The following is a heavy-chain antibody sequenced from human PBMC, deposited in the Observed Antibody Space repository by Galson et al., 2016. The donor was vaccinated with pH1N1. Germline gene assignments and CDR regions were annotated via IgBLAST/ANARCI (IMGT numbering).Heavy chain of an antibody. CDR3: ARRHKYFDTSGFQN. CDR2: IIPIFGTP. Sequence: SVKVSCKASGGPFSAYTINWVRQAPGQGLEWIGGIIPIFGTPTYAQMFQGRVTITADESSTTHYMELRSLRSEDTAIYYCARRHKYFDTSGFQNWGQGTLVTVAS. V-gene: IGHV1-69*13. D-gene: IGHD3-22*01. J-gene: IGHJ4*02. CDR1: GGPFSAYT.